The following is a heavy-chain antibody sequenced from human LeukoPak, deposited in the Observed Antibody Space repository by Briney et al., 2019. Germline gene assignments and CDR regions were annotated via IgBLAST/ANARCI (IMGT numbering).Heavy chain of an antibody. Sequence: SETLSLTCTVSGGSISSSSYYWGWIRQPPGKGLEWIGSIYHSGSTYYNPSLKSRVTISVDTSKNQFSLKLSSVTAADTAVYYCARTIRGPDLMDVWGKGTTVTVSS. J-gene: IGHJ6*03. CDR2: IYHSGST. CDR3: ARTIRGPDLMDV. D-gene: IGHD1-14*01. V-gene: IGHV4-39*07. CDR1: GGSISSSSYY.